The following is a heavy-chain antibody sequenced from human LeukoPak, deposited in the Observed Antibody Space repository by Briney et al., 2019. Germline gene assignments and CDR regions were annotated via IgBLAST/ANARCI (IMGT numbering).Heavy chain of an antibody. CDR3: ARHGRWELDS. D-gene: IGHD1-26*01. V-gene: IGHV5-51*01. Sequence: GESLKISCKASGYNFAKSWIAWVRQTPGKGLEWVGIIYPGDSDTKYNPSFQGQFIILADKSITTAYLQWTSLKDSDTAIYYCARHGRWELDSWGQGTPVTVSS. CDR1: GYNFAKSW. CDR2: IYPGDSDT. J-gene: IGHJ4*02.